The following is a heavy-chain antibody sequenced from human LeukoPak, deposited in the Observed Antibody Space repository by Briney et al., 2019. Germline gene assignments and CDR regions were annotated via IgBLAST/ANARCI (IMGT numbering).Heavy chain of an antibody. J-gene: IGHJ3*02. D-gene: IGHD2-15*01. CDR3: AKESLVVVAVPDAFDN. CDR2: ISGSGGST. Sequence: PGGSLRLSCAAPGFTFSSYAMSWVRQAPGKGLEWVSAISGSGGSTYYADSVKGRFTISRDNSKNTLYLQMNSLRAEDTAVYYCAKESLVVVAVPDAFDNWGQGTMVTVSS. V-gene: IGHV3-23*01. CDR1: GFTFSSYA.